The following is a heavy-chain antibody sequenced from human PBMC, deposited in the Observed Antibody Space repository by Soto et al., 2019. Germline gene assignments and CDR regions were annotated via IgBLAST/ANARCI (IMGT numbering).Heavy chain of an antibody. J-gene: IGHJ5*02. CDR2: IYYSGST. D-gene: IGHD1-1*01. V-gene: IGHV4-39*01. Sequence: QLQLQESGPGLVKPSETLSLTCIVSGGSISSSRYYWGWIRQPAGKGLEWIGSIYYSGSTYYNPSLKSPDTTAVDTSKDQCARKLSSVTAADTAVFYWARHRARNRGDPWGQGTLVTVSS. CDR1: GGSISSSRYY. CDR3: ARHRARNRGDP.